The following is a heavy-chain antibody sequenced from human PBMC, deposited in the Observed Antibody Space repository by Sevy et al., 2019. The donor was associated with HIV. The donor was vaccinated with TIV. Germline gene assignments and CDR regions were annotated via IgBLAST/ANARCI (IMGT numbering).Heavy chain of an antibody. CDR3: ATLGTNFDPRFDP. Sequence: SETLSLKCSVSGGSVSNHYWTWIRQSPGKGLEWLGYAHYSGRPEYNPSLKSRLTISLDMSKNQVSLQLDYVTAADTAIYYCATLGTNFDPRFDPWGQGTLVTVSS. CDR2: AHYSGRP. J-gene: IGHJ5*02. D-gene: IGHD2-8*01. CDR1: GGSVSNHY. V-gene: IGHV4-59*02.